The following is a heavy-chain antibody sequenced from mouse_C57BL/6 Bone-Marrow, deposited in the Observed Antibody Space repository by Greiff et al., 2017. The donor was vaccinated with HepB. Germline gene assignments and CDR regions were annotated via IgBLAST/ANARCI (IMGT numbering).Heavy chain of an antibody. CDR1: GYSITSGYY. V-gene: IGHV3-6*01. CDR3: ARGGYDYVCFDY. J-gene: IGHJ2*01. D-gene: IGHD2-4*01. CDR2: ISYDGSN. Sequence: ESGPGLVKPSQSLSLTCSVTGYSITSGYYWNWIRQFPGNKLEWMGYISYDGSNNYNPSLKNRISITRDTSKNQFFLKLNSVTTEDTATYYCARGGYDYVCFDYWGQGTTLTVSS.